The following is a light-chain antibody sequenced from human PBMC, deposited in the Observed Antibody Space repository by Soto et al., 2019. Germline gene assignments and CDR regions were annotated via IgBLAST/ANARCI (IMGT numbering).Light chain of an antibody. V-gene: IGLV2-14*01. CDR2: DVS. Sequence: QSALTQPASVSGSPGQSITISCTGTSSDVGAYNHVSWHQQHPGKAPKLMIYDVSNRPSGVSNRFSGSKSVNTASLTISGLQAEDEADYYCSSYTSRSLYVFGTGTKLTVL. J-gene: IGLJ1*01. CDR1: SSDVGAYNH. CDR3: SSYTSRSLYV.